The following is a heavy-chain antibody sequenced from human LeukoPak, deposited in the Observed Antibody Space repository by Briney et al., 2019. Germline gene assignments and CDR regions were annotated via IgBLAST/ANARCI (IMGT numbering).Heavy chain of an antibody. CDR1: GGSISSNSHY. CDR3: AREEASVGDY. V-gene: IGHV4-39*01. D-gene: IGHD2-21*01. CDR2: IHYSGST. Sequence: SETLSPTCTVSGGSISSNSHYWDCIRQPPGKGLEWIGSIHYSGSTFYSPSLKSRVTISVDTSKNQFSLILTSVTASDTAVYYCAREEASVGDYWGQGILVTVSS. J-gene: IGHJ4*02.